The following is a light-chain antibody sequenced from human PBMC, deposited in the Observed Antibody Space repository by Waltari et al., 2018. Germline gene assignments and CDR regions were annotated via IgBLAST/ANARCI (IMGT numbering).Light chain of an antibody. CDR2: GSS. Sequence: DIQMTQSPSSLSASVGDTATITCRASQSVNNFLVWLQQRPGKAPKSLIYGSSTLQSGVPSRFSGSGYGTDFTLTISSLQPEDIATYYCQQHADYPLTFGGGTRVEIK. CDR1: QSVNNF. J-gene: IGKJ4*01. CDR3: QQHADYPLT. V-gene: IGKV1-16*01.